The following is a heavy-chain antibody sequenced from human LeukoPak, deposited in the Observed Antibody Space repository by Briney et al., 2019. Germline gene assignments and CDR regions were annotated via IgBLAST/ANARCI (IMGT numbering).Heavy chain of an antibody. CDR3: ARRKDSHYYGSGSDY. CDR1: GGSISSSSYY. D-gene: IGHD3-10*01. CDR2: INHSGST. J-gene: IGHJ4*02. V-gene: IGHV4-39*07. Sequence: SETLSLTCTVSGGSISSSSYYWSWIRQPQGKGLEWIGEINHSGSTNYNPSLKSRVTISVDTSKNQFSLKLSSVTAADTAVYYCARRKDSHYYGSGSDYWGQGTLVTVSS.